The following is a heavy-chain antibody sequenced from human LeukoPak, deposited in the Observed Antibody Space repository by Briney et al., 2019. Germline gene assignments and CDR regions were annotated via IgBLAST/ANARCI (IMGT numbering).Heavy chain of an antibody. CDR3: ATDQAGSRDFDP. CDR1: GYTLTELS. Sequence: ASVKVSCKVSGYTLTELSMHWVRQAPGKGLEWMGGFDPEDGETIYAQKFQGRVTMTEDTSTDTAYMELSSLRSEDTAVYYCATDQAGSRDFDPWGQGTLVTVSS. D-gene: IGHD6-13*01. V-gene: IGHV1-24*01. J-gene: IGHJ5*02. CDR2: FDPEDGET.